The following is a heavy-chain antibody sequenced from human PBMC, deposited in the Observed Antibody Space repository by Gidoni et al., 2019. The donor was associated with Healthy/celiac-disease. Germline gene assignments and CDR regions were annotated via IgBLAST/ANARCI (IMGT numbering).Heavy chain of an antibody. CDR3: ARGARYCSSTSCYDAFDI. CDR1: GDSVSSNSAA. CDR2: TYYRSKWYN. J-gene: IGHJ3*02. V-gene: IGHV6-1*01. Sequence: QVQLQQSGPGLVKPSQTLSLTCAISGDSVSSNSAAWNWIRQSPSRGLEWLGRTYYRSKWYNDYAVSVKSRITINPDTSKNQFSLQLNSVTPEDTAVYYCARGARYCSSTSCYDAFDIWGQGTMVTVSS. D-gene: IGHD2-2*01.